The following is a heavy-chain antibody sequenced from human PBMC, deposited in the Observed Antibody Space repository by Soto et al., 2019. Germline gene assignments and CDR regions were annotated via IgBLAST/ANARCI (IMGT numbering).Heavy chain of an antibody. CDR3: ARSAFSIQLWLFFGGVWFDP. CDR1: GGSFSGYY. Sequence: SETLSLTCAVYGGSFSGYYWSWIRQPPGKGLEWIGEINHSGSTNYNPSLKSRVTISVDTSKNQFSLKLSSVTAADTAVYYCARSAFSIQLWLFFGGVWFDPWGQGTLVTVSS. CDR2: INHSGST. J-gene: IGHJ5*02. V-gene: IGHV4-34*01. D-gene: IGHD5-18*01.